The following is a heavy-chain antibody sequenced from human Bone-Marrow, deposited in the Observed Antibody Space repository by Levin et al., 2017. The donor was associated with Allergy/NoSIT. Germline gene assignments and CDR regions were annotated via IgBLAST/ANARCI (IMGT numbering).Heavy chain of an antibody. CDR3: ARPLSIAARRGVDYYGMDV. D-gene: IGHD6-6*01. J-gene: IGHJ6*02. CDR2: IWYDGSNK. CDR1: GFTFSSYG. V-gene: IGHV3-33*01. Sequence: GGSLRLSCAASGFTFSSYGMHWVRQAPGKGLEWVAVIWYDGSNKYYADSVKGRFTISRDNSKNTLYLQMNSLRAEDTAVYYCARPLSIAARRGVDYYGMDVWGQGTTVTVSS.